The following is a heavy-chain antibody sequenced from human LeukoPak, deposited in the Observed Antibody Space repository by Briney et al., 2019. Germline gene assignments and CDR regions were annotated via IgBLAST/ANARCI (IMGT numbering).Heavy chain of an antibody. Sequence: SETLSLTCAVYGGSFSGYYWSWIRQPPGKGLEWIGEINHSGSTNYNPSLKSRVTISVDTSKNQFSLKLSSVTAADTAVYYCATRYSSGWHLLDYWGQGTLVTVSS. J-gene: IGHJ4*02. D-gene: IGHD6-19*01. CDR2: INHSGST. CDR1: GGSFSGYY. V-gene: IGHV4-34*01. CDR3: ATRYSSGWHLLDY.